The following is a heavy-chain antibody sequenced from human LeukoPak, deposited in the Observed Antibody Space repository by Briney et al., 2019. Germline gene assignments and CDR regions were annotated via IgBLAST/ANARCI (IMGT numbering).Heavy chain of an antibody. CDR1: GFSFTTYW. CDR3: ARVYRYSSSWQTDY. D-gene: IGHD6-13*01. J-gene: IGHJ4*02. V-gene: IGHV3-21*01. CDR2: ISSSSSYI. Sequence: PGGSLRLSCAASGFSFTTYWMNWVRQAPGKGLEWVSSISSSSSYIYYADSVKGRFTISRDNAKNSLYLQMNTLRAEDTAVYYCARVYRYSSSWQTDYWGQGTLVTVSS.